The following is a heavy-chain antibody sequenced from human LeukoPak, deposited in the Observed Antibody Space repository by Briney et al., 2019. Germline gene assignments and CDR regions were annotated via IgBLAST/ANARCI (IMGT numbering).Heavy chain of an antibody. CDR1: GFTFNNYA. Sequence: PGGSLRLSCAASGFTFNNYAMTWVRQAPGKGLEWVSVINGGGSSYYADSVKGRFTVSRDNSKNTLYLQMNSLRDEDTAVYYCAKERDTAIVFFDYWGQGTLVTVSS. D-gene: IGHD5-18*01. J-gene: IGHJ4*02. CDR3: AKERDTAIVFFDY. CDR2: INGGGSS. V-gene: IGHV3-23*01.